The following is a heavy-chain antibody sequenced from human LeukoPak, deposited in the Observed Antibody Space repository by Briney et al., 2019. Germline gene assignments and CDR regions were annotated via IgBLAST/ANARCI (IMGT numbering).Heavy chain of an antibody. CDR2: IKQDGSEK. J-gene: IGHJ5*02. CDR1: GFTFSSYW. Sequence: GGSLRLSCAASGFTFSSYWMSWVRQAPGKGLEWVANIKQDGSEKYYVDSVKGRFTISRDNANTSLYLQMNSLRAEDTAVYYCARALGGTVTDNWFDPWGQGTLVTVSS. V-gene: IGHV3-7*01. CDR3: ARALGGTVTDNWFDP. D-gene: IGHD4-17*01.